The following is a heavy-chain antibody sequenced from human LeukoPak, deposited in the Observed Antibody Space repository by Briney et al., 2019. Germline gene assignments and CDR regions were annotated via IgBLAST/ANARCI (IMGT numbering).Heavy chain of an antibody. J-gene: IGHJ5*02. CDR3: ARFTVAVAGERGWFDP. CDR2: IYYSGST. CDR1: GGSISSSSYY. V-gene: IGHV4-39*01. D-gene: IGHD6-19*01. Sequence: SETLSLTCTVSGGSISSSSYYWGWIRQPPGKGLEWIGSIYYSGSTYYNPSLKSRVTISIDTSKNQFSLKLSSVTAADTAVYYCARFTVAVAGERGWFDPWGQGTLVTVSS.